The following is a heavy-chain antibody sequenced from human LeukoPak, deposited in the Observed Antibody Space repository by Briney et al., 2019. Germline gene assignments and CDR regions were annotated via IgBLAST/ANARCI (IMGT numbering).Heavy chain of an antibody. CDR2: IWYDGSNK. J-gene: IGHJ4*02. CDR3: ARDNHYYGSGSYDY. V-gene: IGHV3-33*08. Sequence: GGSLRLSCAASQFTFSSYSMSWVRQAPGKGLEWVAVIWYDGSNKYYADSVKGRFIISRDNSKNTLYLQMNSLRAEDTAVYYCARDNHYYGSGSYDYWGQGTLVTVSS. CDR1: QFTFSSYS. D-gene: IGHD3-10*01.